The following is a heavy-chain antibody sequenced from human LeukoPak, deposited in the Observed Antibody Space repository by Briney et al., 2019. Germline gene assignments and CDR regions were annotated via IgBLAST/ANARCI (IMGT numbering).Heavy chain of an antibody. CDR3: ARARYSGYDHYFDD. CDR2: INHSGST. CDR1: GGSFSGYY. Sequence: SETLSLTCAVYGGSFSGYYWSWIRQPPGKGLEWIGEINHSGSTNYNPSLKSRVTISVDTSKNQFSLKLSSVTAADTAVYYCARARYSGYDHYFDDWGQGTLVTVSS. D-gene: IGHD5-12*01. J-gene: IGHJ4*02. V-gene: IGHV4-34*01.